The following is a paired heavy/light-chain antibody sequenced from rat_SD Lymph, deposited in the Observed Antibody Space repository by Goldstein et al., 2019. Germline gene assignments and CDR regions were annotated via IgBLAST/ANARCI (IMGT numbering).Heavy chain of an antibody. D-gene: IGHD1-6*01. V-gene: IGHV5-29*01. CDR2: ISYDGSST. Sequence: EVQLVESGGGLVQPGRSMKLSCAASGFTFSNYGMAWVRQAPTKGLEWVATISYDGSSTYYRDSVKGRFTISRDNAKSTLYLQMNSLRSEDTATYYCTRVGFMYTTDMDWFAYWGQGTLVTVSS. J-gene: IGHJ3*01. CDR1: GFTFSNYG. CDR3: TRVGFMYTTDMDWFAY.
Light chain of an antibody. V-gene: IGKV3S9*01. CDR3: QQSWNDPRT. CDR1: ESVSTL. CDR2: LAS. J-gene: IGKJ1*01. Sequence: DTVLTQSPALAVSPGERVTISCRASESVSTLMHWYQQKPGQQPTLLIYLASNLESGVPARFSGSGSGTDFTLTIDPVEADDTATYYCQQSWNDPRTFGGGTKLELK.